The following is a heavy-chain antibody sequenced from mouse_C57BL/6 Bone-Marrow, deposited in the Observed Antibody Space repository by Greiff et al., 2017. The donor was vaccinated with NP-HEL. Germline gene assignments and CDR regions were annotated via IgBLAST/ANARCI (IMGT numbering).Heavy chain of an antibody. CDR1: GYTFTSYW. J-gene: IGHJ4*01. CDR2: IHPNSGST. V-gene: IGHV1-64*01. Sequence: QVQLQQPGAELVKPGASVKLSCTASGYTFTSYWMHWVKQRPGQGLEWIGMIHPNSGSTNYNEKFKSKATLTVDKSSSTAYMQLSSLTSEDSAVYYCARKDYGSRCAMDYWGQGTSVTVSS. CDR3: ARKDYGSRCAMDY. D-gene: IGHD1-1*01.